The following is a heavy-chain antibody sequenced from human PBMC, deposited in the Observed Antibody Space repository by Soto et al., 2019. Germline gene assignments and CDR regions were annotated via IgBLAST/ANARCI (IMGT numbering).Heavy chain of an antibody. CDR3: TTDSVDIVVVPATFGMDV. D-gene: IGHD2-2*03. CDR2: IKSITDGGTT. V-gene: IGHV3-15*01. Sequence: LTCAASGIPFSNAWMTWVRQAPGKGLEWVGRIKSITDGGTTDYAAPVKGRFTISRDDSKDTLYLQMNNLRTEDTAVYHCTTDSVDIVVVPATFGMDVWGQGTTVTVSS. CDR1: GIPFSNAW. J-gene: IGHJ6*02.